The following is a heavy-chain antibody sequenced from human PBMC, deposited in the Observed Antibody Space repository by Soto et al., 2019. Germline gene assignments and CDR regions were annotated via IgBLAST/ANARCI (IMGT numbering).Heavy chain of an antibody. D-gene: IGHD1-1*01. CDR1: GGSFSGYY. CDR2: INHSGST. Sequence: SETLSLTCAVYGGSFSGYYWSWIRQPPGKGLEWIGEINHSGSTNYNPSLKSRVTISVDTSKNQFSLKLSSVTAADTAVYYCASSPWNYLDYWGQGTLVTVSS. J-gene: IGHJ4*02. CDR3: ASSPWNYLDY. V-gene: IGHV4-34*01.